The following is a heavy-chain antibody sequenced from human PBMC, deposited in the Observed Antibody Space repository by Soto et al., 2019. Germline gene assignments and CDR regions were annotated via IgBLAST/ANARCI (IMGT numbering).Heavy chain of an antibody. CDR3: ARGPDVVRGLIFDN. D-gene: IGHD3-10*01. CDR2: IWYDGGIK. Sequence: QVQLVESGGGVVQTGRSLRLYCTVSGFTFSDYGMHWVRQAPGNGLEWVAVIWYDGGIKYYTDSVKGRFTISTDNSMNTLSLQMNTLRVEDTAVYYCARGPDVVRGLIFDNWGQGTLVTVSS. J-gene: IGHJ4*02. CDR1: GFTFSDYG. V-gene: IGHV3-33*01.